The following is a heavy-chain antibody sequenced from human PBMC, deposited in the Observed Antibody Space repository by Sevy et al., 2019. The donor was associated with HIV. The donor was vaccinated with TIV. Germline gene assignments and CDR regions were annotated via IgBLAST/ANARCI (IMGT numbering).Heavy chain of an antibody. CDR3: AIPLALFFDEEIFGVVKTRDYYYYGMDV. Sequence: ASVKVSCKASGYTFTSYYMHWVRQAPGQGLEWMGIINPSGGSTSYAQKFQGRVTMTRDTSTSTVYMELSSLRSGDTAVYYCAIPLALFFDEEIFGVVKTRDYYYYGMDVWGQGTTVTVSS. CDR2: INPSGGST. D-gene: IGHD3-3*01. V-gene: IGHV1-46*01. J-gene: IGHJ6*02. CDR1: GYTFTSYY.